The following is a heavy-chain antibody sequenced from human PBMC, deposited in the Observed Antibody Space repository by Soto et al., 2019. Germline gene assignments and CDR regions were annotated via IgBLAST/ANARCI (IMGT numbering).Heavy chain of an antibody. CDR2: IYSGGST. CDR3: ARGSTKFEYSSSGPP. D-gene: IGHD6-6*01. Sequence: PGGSLRLSCAASGFAVGSNYRSWVRQAPGKGLEWVSVIYSGGSTYYADSVKGRFTISRDNSKNTLYLQMNSLRAEATDVYYCARGSTKFEYSSSGPPWGQGTLVTVPS. V-gene: IGHV3-66*01. J-gene: IGHJ5*02. CDR1: GFAVGSNY.